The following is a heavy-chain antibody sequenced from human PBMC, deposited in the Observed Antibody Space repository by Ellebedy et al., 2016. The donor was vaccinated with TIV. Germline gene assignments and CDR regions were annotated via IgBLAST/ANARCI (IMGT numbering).Heavy chain of an antibody. V-gene: IGHV3-53*01. CDR1: GFTFSNNY. CDR3: ARAADY. J-gene: IGHJ4*02. Sequence: PGGSLRLSCAASGFTFSNNYMSWVRQAQGKGLEWVSVIYSDGATYYADSVKGRFTISRDNSKNTVYLQMNSLRAEDTAVYYCARAADYWGQGTLVTVSP. CDR2: IYSDGAT.